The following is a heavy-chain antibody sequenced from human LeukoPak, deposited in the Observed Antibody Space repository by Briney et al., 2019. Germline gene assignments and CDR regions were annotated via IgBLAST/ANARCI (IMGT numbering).Heavy chain of an antibody. Sequence: GGSLRLSCAASGFTFSSYSMNWVRQAPGKGLEWVSYISSSSSTIYYADSVKGRFTISRDNAKNSLYLQMNSLRAEDTAVYYCAREGVGGYGLVIDYWGQGTLVTVSS. D-gene: IGHD5-12*01. CDR2: ISSSSSTI. CDR1: GFTFSSYS. CDR3: AREGVGGYGLVIDY. J-gene: IGHJ4*02. V-gene: IGHV3-48*01.